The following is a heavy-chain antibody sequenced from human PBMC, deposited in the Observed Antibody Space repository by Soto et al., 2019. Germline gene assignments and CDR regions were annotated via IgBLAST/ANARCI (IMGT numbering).Heavy chain of an antibody. V-gene: IGHV3-23*01. D-gene: IGHD6-13*01. J-gene: IGHJ4*02. CDR2: ISGSGGRS. CDR1: GFTFSNYA. Sequence: EVQLLDSGGGLVQPGGSLRLSCAASGFTFSNYAMTWVRQGPGKGLEWVSGISGSGGRSYYADSVKGRFTISRDNSKSTLYLHIHRVGAEDTAVYYCAKAYFGRSSEQPYSFDYWGQGTLVTVSS. CDR3: AKAYFGRSSEQPYSFDY.